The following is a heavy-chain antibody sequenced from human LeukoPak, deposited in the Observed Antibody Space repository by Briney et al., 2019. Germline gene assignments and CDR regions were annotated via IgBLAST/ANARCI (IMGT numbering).Heavy chain of an antibody. V-gene: IGHV3-7*01. CDR1: GFTFSSYW. CDR2: IKQDGSEK. J-gene: IGHJ6*02. CDR3: ARVTYYYYYGMDV. Sequence: GGSLRLSCEASGFTFSSYWMSWVRQAPGKGLEWVANIKQDGSEKYYVDSVKGRFTISRDNAKNSLYLQMNSLRAEDTAVYYCARVTYYYYYGMDVWGQGPTVTVSS.